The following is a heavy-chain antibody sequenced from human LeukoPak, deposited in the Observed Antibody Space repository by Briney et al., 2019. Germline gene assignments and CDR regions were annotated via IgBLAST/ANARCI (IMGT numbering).Heavy chain of an antibody. CDR3: ARVTRTGTTRTLWGPYYYYMDV. J-gene: IGHJ6*03. CDR2: IYHSGST. D-gene: IGHD1-14*01. CDR1: GGSISSSNW. Sequence: SESLSLTCAVSGGSISSSNWWSWVRQPPGKGLEWIGEIYHSGSTNYNPSLKSRVTISVDTSKNQFSLKLSSVTAADTAVYYCARVTRTGTTRTLWGPYYYYMDVWGKGTTVTVSS. V-gene: IGHV4-4*02.